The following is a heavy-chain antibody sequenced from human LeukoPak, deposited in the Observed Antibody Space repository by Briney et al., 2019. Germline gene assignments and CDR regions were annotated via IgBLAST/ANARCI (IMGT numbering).Heavy chain of an antibody. Sequence: SETLSLTCTVSGGSISSGGYYWSWIRQHPGKGLEWIGYIYYGGSTYYNPSLKSRVTISVDTSKNQFSLKLSSVTAADTAVYYCARGDRSGRDWFDPWGQGTLVTVSS. J-gene: IGHJ5*02. D-gene: IGHD3-10*01. CDR1: GGSISSGGYY. CDR2: IYYGGST. V-gene: IGHV4-31*03. CDR3: ARGDRSGRDWFDP.